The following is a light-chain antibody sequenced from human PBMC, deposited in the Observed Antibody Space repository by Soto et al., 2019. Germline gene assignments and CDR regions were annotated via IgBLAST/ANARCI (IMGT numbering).Light chain of an antibody. CDR3: QQSYRTPYT. CDR2: AAS. Sequence: DTQMTQSPSSLSASVGDRVTITCRASQSISTYLNWYQQKPGQAPILLIYAASSLQVGVPPRFTGSGSGTDFTLTISSLQPEDFAVYYCQQSYRTPYTFGQGTKVDIK. CDR1: QSISTY. J-gene: IGKJ2*01. V-gene: IGKV1-39*01.